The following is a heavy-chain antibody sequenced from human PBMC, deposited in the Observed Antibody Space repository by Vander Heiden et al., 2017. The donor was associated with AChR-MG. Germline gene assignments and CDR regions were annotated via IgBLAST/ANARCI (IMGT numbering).Heavy chain of an antibody. J-gene: IGHJ4*02. CDR3: ARHEGITMFRGVVAY. Sequence: QLRLQESGPGLVKPSETLSLTCSVSGCSISSSSYYWGWIRQPPGKGLEWIGSFYYSGSTYYNPSLQSRVTISVDTSKNQFSLKLSSVTAADTAVYYCARHEGITMFRGVVAYWGQGTLVTVSS. D-gene: IGHD3-10*01. V-gene: IGHV4-39*01. CDR2: FYYSGST. CDR1: GCSISSSSYY.